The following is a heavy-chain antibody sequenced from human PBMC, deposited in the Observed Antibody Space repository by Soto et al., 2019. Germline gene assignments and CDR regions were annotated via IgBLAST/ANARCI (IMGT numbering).Heavy chain of an antibody. CDR2: ISSDGSQK. D-gene: IGHD2-21*02. Sequence: QAQLVESGGGVVQAGRSLRVSCAASEFKFSSYAMHWVRQAPGKGLEWVALISSDGSQKYYADSVMGRCIVSRDNSLKTVYLRLDNVRDGDTAIYYCAKDQTYIGTAFYDVWGQGTTVTVSS. J-gene: IGHJ6*02. V-gene: IGHV3-30*18. CDR3: AKDQTYIGTAFYDV. CDR1: EFKFSSYA.